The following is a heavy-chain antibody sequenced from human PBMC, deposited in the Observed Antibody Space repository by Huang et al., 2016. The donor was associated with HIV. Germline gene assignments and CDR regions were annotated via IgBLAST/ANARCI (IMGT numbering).Heavy chain of an antibody. J-gene: IGHJ6*03. CDR1: GFTFSNYA. Sequence: QVQLVESGGGVVQPGRSLSLSCSASGFTFSNYAMPWVRQAPGKGLEVVAVVSYEGSNKYYADSVKGRFTISRDNSKNTLYLQMNSLRAEDTAVYYCARDLWLRDLYYYYYMDVWGKGTTVTVSS. CDR2: VSYEGSNK. V-gene: IGHV3-30-3*01. D-gene: IGHD5-12*01. CDR3: ARDLWLRDLYYYYYMDV.